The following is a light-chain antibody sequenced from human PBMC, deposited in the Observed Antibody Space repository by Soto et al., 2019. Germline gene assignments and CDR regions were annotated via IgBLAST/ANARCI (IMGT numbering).Light chain of an antibody. CDR3: CSYAGSCFV. Sequence: QSALTQPRSVSGAPGQSVAISCTGTSSDIGAYDYVSWYQQHPGQAPSLMIYDVNKRPSGVPDRFFGSKSGITASLTISGLQAEDEADYYCCSYAGSCFVFGTGTKLTVL. V-gene: IGLV2-11*01. CDR1: SSDIGAYDY. CDR2: DVN. J-gene: IGLJ1*01.